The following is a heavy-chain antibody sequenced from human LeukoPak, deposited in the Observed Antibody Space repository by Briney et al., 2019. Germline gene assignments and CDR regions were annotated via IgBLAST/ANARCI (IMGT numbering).Heavy chain of an antibody. J-gene: IGHJ4*02. CDR2: IYYSGST. D-gene: IGHD6-6*01. CDR1: GGSISSSDYY. V-gene: IGHV4-39*01. Sequence: PSETLSLTCTVSGGSISSSDYYWGWIRQPPGKGLEWIGTIYYSGSTYRNPSLKSRVTISVDTSKNQFSLKLSSVTAADTAVYYCARLRTAYSTSSFLDYWGQGTLVTVSS. CDR3: ARLRTAYSTSSFLDY.